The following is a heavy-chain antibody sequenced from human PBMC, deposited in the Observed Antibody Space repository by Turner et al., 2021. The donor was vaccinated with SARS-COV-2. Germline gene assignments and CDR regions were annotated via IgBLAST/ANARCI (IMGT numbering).Heavy chain of an antibody. D-gene: IGHD3-22*01. V-gene: IGHV3-21*01. CDR2: ISSSSSYI. J-gene: IGHJ3*02. CDR3: ARARGHYYDSSGYYPDAFDI. CDR1: GLTFSGYS. Sequence: EVQLVESGGGLVKPGGSLRLSCAASGLTFSGYSRNWVRQAPGKGLEWVSSISSSSSYIYYADSVKGRFTSTRDNAKNSLYLQMNSLRAEDTAVYYCARARGHYYDSSGYYPDAFDIWGQGTMVTVSS.